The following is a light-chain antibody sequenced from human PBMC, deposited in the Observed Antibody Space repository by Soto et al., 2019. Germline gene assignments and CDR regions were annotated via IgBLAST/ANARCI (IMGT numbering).Light chain of an antibody. J-gene: IGKJ1*01. CDR3: QQYNSYWT. Sequence: PSSLSSSVGDRVTITCRSSQGISSYLAWYQQKPGKAPKLLIYKASSLESGVPSRFSGSGSGTEFTLTISSLQPDDFATYYCQQYNSYWTLGQGTKVDI. V-gene: IGKV1-5*03. CDR2: KAS. CDR1: QGISSY.